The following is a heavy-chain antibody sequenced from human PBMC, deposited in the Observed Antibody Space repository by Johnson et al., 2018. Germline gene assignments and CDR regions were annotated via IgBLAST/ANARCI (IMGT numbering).Heavy chain of an antibody. Sequence: VQLQESGGGLVQPGGSXRLSCAASGFTFSRYWMHWVRQAPGKGLVWVSRINSDGSSTSYADSVKGRFTISRDNAKNTLYLQMNSLRAEDTAVYYCARERLGVPGAFDIWGQGTMVTVSS. V-gene: IGHV3-74*01. CDR2: INSDGSST. CDR1: GFTFSRYW. J-gene: IGHJ3*02. CDR3: ARERLGVPGAFDI. D-gene: IGHD7-27*01.